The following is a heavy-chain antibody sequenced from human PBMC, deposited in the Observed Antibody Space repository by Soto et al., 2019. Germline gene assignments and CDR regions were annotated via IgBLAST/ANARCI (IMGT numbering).Heavy chain of an antibody. Sequence: GESLKISCKGSGYSFTSYWIGWVRQMPGKGLEWMGIIYPGDSDTRYSPSFQGQVTISADKSISTAYLQWSSLKASDTAMYYCARLSFVVVPAATGWLDPWGQGTLVTVSS. J-gene: IGHJ5*02. CDR1: GYSFTSYW. D-gene: IGHD2-2*01. CDR3: ARLSFVVVPAATGWLDP. V-gene: IGHV5-51*01. CDR2: IYPGDSDT.